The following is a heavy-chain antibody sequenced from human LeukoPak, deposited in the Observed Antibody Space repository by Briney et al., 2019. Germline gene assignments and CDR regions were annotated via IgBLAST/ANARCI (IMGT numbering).Heavy chain of an antibody. CDR2: IYYSGST. V-gene: IGHV4-39*01. Sequence: PSETLSLTCTVPGGSISSYYWGWIRQPPGKGLEWIGSIYYSGSTYYNPSLKSRVTISVDTSKNQFSLKLSSVTAADTAVYYCAEGGSHDYWGQGTLVTVSS. D-gene: IGHD1-26*01. CDR1: GGSISSYY. CDR3: AEGGSHDY. J-gene: IGHJ4*02.